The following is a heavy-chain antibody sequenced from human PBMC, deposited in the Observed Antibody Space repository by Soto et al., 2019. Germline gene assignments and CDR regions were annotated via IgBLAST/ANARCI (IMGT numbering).Heavy chain of an antibody. D-gene: IGHD5-12*01. CDR1: GDNFSSYW. CDR2: IYPGDSDT. J-gene: IGHJ4*02. V-gene: IGHV5-51*01. Sequence: PGESLKISCKGSGDNFSSYWIGWVRQMSGKGLEWMGIIYPGDSDTRYSPSFQGQVTISADKSISTAYLQWSSLKASDTAMYYCARKREGYNSYYFDYWGQGTLVTVSS. CDR3: ARKREGYNSYYFDY.